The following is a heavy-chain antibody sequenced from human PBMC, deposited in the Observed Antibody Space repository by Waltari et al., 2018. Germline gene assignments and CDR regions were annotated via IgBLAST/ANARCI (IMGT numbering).Heavy chain of an antibody. CDR1: GFTFSSYA. CDR3: AKGWFRELSAFDI. CDR2: ISGSGGST. J-gene: IGHJ3*02. Sequence: EVQLLESGGGLVQPGGSLRLSCAASGFTFSSYAMSWVRQAPGKGREWVPAISGSGGSTYKADSVKGRFTISRDNSKNTLYLQMNSLRAEDTAVYYCAKGWFRELSAFDIWGQGTMVTVSS. V-gene: IGHV3-23*01. D-gene: IGHD3-10*01.